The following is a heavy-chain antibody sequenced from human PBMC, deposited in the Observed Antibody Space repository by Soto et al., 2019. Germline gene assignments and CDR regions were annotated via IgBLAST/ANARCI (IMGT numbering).Heavy chain of an antibody. V-gene: IGHV4-39*01. CDR3: ARQRTTVVTQAYFDH. J-gene: IGHJ4*02. CDR2: IYYSGRT. Sequence: PSETLSLTCIASGESISSSSYYWGWIRQPPGKGLEWTGSIYYSGRTYYNPSFKSRVTISIDTSKNQFSLKLSSVTATDTAVYYCARQRTTVVTQAYFDHWGQGALVTVSS. D-gene: IGHD2-21*02. CDR1: GESISSSSYY.